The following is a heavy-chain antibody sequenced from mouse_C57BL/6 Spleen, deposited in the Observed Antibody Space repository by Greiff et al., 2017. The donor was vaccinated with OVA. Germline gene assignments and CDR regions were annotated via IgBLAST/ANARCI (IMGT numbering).Heavy chain of an antibody. J-gene: IGHJ4*01. CDR3: ARAEILYYAMDY. V-gene: IGHV2-6*03. Sequence: VKLKESGPGLVAPSQSLSITCTVSGFSLTSYGVHWVRQPPGKGLEWLVVIWSDGSTTYNSALKSRLSISKDNSKSQVFLKMNSLQTDDTAMYYCARAEILYYAMDYWGQGTSVTVSS. CDR1: GFSLTSYG. CDR2: IWSDGST.